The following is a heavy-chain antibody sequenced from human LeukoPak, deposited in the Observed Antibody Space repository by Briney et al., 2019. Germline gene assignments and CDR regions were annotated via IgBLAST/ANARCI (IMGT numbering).Heavy chain of an antibody. V-gene: IGHV4-38-2*02. CDR1: GYSISSDYY. CDR2: IYHSGST. CDR3: ARAIEVGAMTPFDY. Sequence: SETLSLTCTVSGYSISSDYYWGWVRQPPGKGLAWIGSIYHSGSTYYNPSLKSRVTISVDTSKNQFSLKLTSVTAADTAVYYCARAIEVGAMTPFDYWGQGTLVTVSS. J-gene: IGHJ4*02. D-gene: IGHD1-26*01.